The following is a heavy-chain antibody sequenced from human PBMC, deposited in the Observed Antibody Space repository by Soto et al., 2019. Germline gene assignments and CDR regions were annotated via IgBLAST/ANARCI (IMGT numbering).Heavy chain of an antibody. J-gene: IGHJ4*02. CDR2: IYYSGST. CDR1: GGSISSYY. V-gene: IGHV4-59*01. Sequence: PSETLSLTCTVSGGSISSYYWSWIRQPPGKGLEWIGYIYYSGSTNYNPSLKSRVTISVDTSKNQFSLKLSSVTAADTAVYYCARDRSGYSRAFDYWGQGALVTVSS. CDR3: ARDRSGYSRAFDY. D-gene: IGHD5-18*01.